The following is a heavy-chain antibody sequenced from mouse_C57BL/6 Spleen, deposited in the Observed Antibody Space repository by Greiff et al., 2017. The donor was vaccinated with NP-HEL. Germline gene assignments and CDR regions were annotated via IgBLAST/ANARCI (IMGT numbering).Heavy chain of an antibody. CDR3: ARGGELRAMDY. Sequence: QVQLKQSGAELVRPGTSVKVSCKASGYAFTNYLIEWVKQRPGQGLEWIGVINPGSGGTNYNEKFKGKATLTADKSSSTAYMQLSSLTSEDSAVYFCARGGELRAMDYWGQGTSVTVSS. CDR2: INPGSGGT. V-gene: IGHV1-54*01. CDR1: GYAFTNYL. D-gene: IGHD1-1*01. J-gene: IGHJ4*01.